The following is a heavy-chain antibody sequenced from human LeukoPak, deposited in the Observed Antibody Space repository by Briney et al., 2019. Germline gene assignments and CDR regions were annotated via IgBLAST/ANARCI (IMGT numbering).Heavy chain of an antibody. Sequence: SETLSLTCAVYGGSFSGYYWNWIRQPPGKGLEWIGQINHTGSTNYNPSLKSRVTISVDRSKNQFSLKLSSVTAADTAVYYCARGGTTYVWGSYRYTFDYWGQGTLVTVSS. CDR2: INHTGST. CDR1: GGSFSGYY. J-gene: IGHJ4*02. V-gene: IGHV4-34*01. D-gene: IGHD3-16*02. CDR3: ARGGTTYVWGSYRYTFDY.